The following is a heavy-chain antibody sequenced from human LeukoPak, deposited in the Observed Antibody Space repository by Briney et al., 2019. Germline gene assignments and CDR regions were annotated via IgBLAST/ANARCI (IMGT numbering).Heavy chain of an antibody. CDR1: GYTLTELS. CDR2: FDPEDGET. V-gene: IGHV1-24*01. CDR3: ATDLRYCSGGSCYRDY. J-gene: IGHJ4*02. D-gene: IGHD2-15*01. Sequence: ASVKVSCKVSGYTLTELSMHWVRQAPGKGLEWMGGFDPEDGETIYAQKFQGRVTMTEDTSTDTAYTELSSLRSEDTAVYYCATDLRYCSGGSCYRDYWGQGTLVTVSS.